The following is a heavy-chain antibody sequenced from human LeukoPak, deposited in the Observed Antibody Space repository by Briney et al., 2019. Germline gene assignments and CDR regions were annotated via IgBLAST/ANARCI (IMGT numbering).Heavy chain of an antibody. CDR2: IIPIFGTA. CDR3: AREEAVAGTLDY. D-gene: IGHD6-19*01. J-gene: IGHJ4*02. V-gene: IGHV1-69*13. CDR1: GYTFTNYA. Sequence: GASVKVSCKTSGYTFTNYAISWVRQAPGQGLEWMGGIIPIFGTANYAQKFQGRVTITADESTSTAYMELSSLRSEDTAVYYCAREEAVAGTLDYWGQGTLVTVSS.